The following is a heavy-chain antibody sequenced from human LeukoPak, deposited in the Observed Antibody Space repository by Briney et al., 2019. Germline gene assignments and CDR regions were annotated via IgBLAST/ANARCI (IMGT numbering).Heavy chain of an antibody. CDR2: ISYDGSNK. J-gene: IGHJ6*02. D-gene: IGHD6-19*01. CDR3: AKDYSSGWYNYYYYGMDV. CDR1: GFTFSSYG. Sequence: GRSLRLSCAASGFTFSSYGMHWVRQAPGKGLEWVAVISYDGSNKYYADSVKGRFTISRDNSKNTLYLQMNSLRAEDTAVYYCAKDYSSGWYNYYYYGMDVWGQGTTVTVSS. V-gene: IGHV3-30*18.